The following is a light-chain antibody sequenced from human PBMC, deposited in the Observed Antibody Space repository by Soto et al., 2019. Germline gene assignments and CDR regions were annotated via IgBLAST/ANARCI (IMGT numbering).Light chain of an antibody. V-gene: IGLV2-14*01. CDR1: SSDIGGYKY. Sequence: QSVLTQPPSASGSPGQSVTISCTGGSSDIGGYKYVSWYQQHPGKAPKLIIFEVSNRPSGVSDRFSGSNSGNTASLTISGLQAEDEADYYCTSYSRYRVLVFGGGTKVTVL. CDR3: TSYSRYRVLV. J-gene: IGLJ3*02. CDR2: EVS.